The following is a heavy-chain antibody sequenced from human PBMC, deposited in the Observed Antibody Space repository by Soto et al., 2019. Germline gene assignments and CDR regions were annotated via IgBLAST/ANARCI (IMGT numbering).Heavy chain of an antibody. J-gene: IGHJ6*03. CDR2: IGGSGSST. Sequence: EVQLLESEGCLVQPGGSLRITCAASGFTFSSYAMSWVRQAPGKGLEWVSGIGGSGSSTYYADSVKGRFTISRDNSKNTLYLQMKSLRADDTAVYYCAKSLGYCSGNSCVGYYYYIDVWGKGTTVTVSS. V-gene: IGHV3-23*01. CDR3: AKSLGYCSGNSCVGYYYYIDV. D-gene: IGHD2-15*01. CDR1: GFTFSSYA.